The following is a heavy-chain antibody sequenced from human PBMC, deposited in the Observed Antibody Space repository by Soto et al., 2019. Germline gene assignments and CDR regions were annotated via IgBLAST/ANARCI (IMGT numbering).Heavy chain of an antibody. CDR1: GGSFSGYY. CDR2: INHSGST. V-gene: IGHV4-34*01. J-gene: IGHJ6*02. Sequence: SETLSLTCAVYGGSFSGYYCSWIRQPPGKGLEWIGEINHSGSTNYNPSLKSRVTISVDTSKNQFSLKLSSVTAADTAVYYCARANSSGWYGGYYYYYYGMDVWGQGTTVTVSS. CDR3: ARANSSGWYGGYYYYYYGMDV. D-gene: IGHD6-19*01.